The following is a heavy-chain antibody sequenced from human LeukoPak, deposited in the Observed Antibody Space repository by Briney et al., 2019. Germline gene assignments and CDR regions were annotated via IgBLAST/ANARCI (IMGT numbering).Heavy chain of an antibody. CDR3: ARLGGAGYSGYDWVDY. Sequence: GESLKISCKGSGYSFTSYWIGWVRQMPGKGLEWMGIIYPGDSDTRYSPSFQGQVTISADKSISTAYLQWSSLKASDTAMYYCARLGGAGYSGYDWVDYWGQGTLVTVSS. J-gene: IGHJ4*02. V-gene: IGHV5-51*01. D-gene: IGHD5-12*01. CDR2: IYPGDSDT. CDR1: GYSFTSYW.